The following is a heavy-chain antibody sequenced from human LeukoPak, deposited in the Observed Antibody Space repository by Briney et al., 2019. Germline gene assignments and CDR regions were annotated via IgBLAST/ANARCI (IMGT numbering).Heavy chain of an antibody. Sequence: GGSLRLSCAASGFTFSSYGMHWVRQAPAKGLEWVAVIWYDGSNKYYADSVKGRFTISRDNSKNTLYLQMNSLRAEDTAVYYCARDRVSSVDYWGQGTLVTVSS. CDR2: IWYDGSNK. CDR1: GFTFSSYG. V-gene: IGHV3-33*01. D-gene: IGHD6-6*01. J-gene: IGHJ4*02. CDR3: ARDRVSSVDY.